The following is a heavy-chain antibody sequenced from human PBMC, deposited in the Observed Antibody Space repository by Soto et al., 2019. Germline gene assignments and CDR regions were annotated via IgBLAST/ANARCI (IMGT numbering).Heavy chain of an antibody. CDR1: GGAISSSSYY. CDR3: ASHSRLRQHRLTDY. J-gene: IGHJ4*02. Sequence: SETLSLTCTVSGGAISSSSYYWCWIRQPPGKGLEWIGSIYYSGSTYYNPSLKSRVTISVDTSKNQFSLKLSSVTAADTAVYYCASHSRLRQHRLTDYWGQGTLVTVSS. V-gene: IGHV4-39*01. D-gene: IGHD2-2*01. CDR2: IYYSGST.